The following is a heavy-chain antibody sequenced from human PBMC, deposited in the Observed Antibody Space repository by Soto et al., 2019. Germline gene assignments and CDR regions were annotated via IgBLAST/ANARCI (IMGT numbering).Heavy chain of an antibody. J-gene: IGHJ6*02. CDR3: ARYTPWYSSYGMDV. Sequence: QVQLVQSGAEVKKPGASVKVSCKASGYTFTGYYMHWVRQAPGQGLEWMGWINPNSGGPNYAQKFLGRVTMTRDTSISTAYMELSRLRSDDTAVYYCARYTPWYSSYGMDVWGQGTTVTVSS. V-gene: IGHV1-2*02. D-gene: IGHD6-13*01. CDR1: GYTFTGYY. CDR2: INPNSGGP.